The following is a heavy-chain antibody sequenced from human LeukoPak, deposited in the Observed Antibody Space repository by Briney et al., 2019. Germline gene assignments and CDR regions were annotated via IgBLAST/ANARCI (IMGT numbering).Heavy chain of an antibody. CDR1: GFTFSSHA. V-gene: IGHV3-23*01. Sequence: GGSLRLSCAASGFTFSSHALSGVRQAPGKGLEWVSSLSGSGYNTYYADSVKRRFTISRDNSKNTVYPQMNRLRAEDTAVYYCAKDPYGTRYFDYWGQGTLVTVSS. J-gene: IGHJ4*02. D-gene: IGHD2-2*01. CDR2: LSGSGYNT. CDR3: AKDPYGTRYFDY.